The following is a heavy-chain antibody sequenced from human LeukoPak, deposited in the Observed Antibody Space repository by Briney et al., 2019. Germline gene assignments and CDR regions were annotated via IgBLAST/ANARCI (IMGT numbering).Heavy chain of an antibody. CDR1: GFTFSTYS. D-gene: IGHD3-10*01. J-gene: IGHJ4*02. V-gene: IGHV3-48*02. CDR2: ISSGSGTI. CDR3: VSRNYYGSGPDY. Sequence: GGSLRLSCAASGFTFSTYSMNWVRQAPGKGLEWVSYISSGSGTIYYADSVKGRFTISRDNAKNSLYLHMNSLRDEDAAVYYCVSRNYYGSGPDYWGQGTLVTVSS.